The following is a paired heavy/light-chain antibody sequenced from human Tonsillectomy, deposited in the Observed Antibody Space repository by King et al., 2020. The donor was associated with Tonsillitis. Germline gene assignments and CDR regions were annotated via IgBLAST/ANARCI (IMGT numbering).Light chain of an antibody. CDR3: QQYYSYPRA. V-gene: IGKV1-8*01. CDR1: QSISSY. CDR2: AAS. J-gene: IGKJ2*01. Sequence: AIRMTQSPSSFSASTGDRVTITCRANQSISSYLAWYQQKPGMAPKLLIYAASTLQSGVPSRFSGSGSGTDFTLTISCLQSEDFATYYCQQYYSYPRAFGQGTKVEIK.
Heavy chain of an antibody. CDR3: AKDLLQCSGGSCYNAFDI. V-gene: IGHV3-23*01. CDR1: GFTFRSYA. Sequence: EVQLLESGGGLVQPGGSLRLSCAVSGFTFRSYAMSWVRQAPGKGLEWVSGISGSGSSRYYADSVKGRFSISRDNSKNTLYVEMNNLSAEDTAVYYCAKDLLQCSGGSCYNAFDIWGQGTMVTVSS. D-gene: IGHD2-15*01. CDR2: ISGSGSSR. J-gene: IGHJ3*02.